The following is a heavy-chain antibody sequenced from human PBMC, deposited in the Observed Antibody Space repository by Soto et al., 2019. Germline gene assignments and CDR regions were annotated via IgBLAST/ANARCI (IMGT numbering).Heavy chain of an antibody. J-gene: IGHJ5*02. CDR3: ARLRIATNNYKWFDP. Sequence: SETLSLTCSVSGAALNGGNYYWSWIRQVPGKGLEWIGHIYVTGAVDYNPSLRDRITISQDTSERQFSLNLRLVTAADTAVYYCARLRIATNNYKWFDPWGQGTLVTVSS. CDR1: GAALNGGNYY. V-gene: IGHV4-31*03. CDR2: IYVTGAV. D-gene: IGHD2-21*01.